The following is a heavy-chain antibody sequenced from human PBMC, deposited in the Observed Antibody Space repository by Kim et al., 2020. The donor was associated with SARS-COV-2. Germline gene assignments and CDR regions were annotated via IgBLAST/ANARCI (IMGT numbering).Heavy chain of an antibody. CDR2: IISIFGTA. D-gene: IGHD6-13*01. CDR3: ASFPSAAAAGSASAPTLFPLVSCENSPSDTSSVAVGCLAQDFLMAFYY. V-gene: IGHV1-69*13. J-gene: IGHJ6*01. Sequence: SVKVSCKASGGTFSSYAISWVRQAPGQGLEWMGGIISIFGTANYAQKFQGRVTITADESTSTAYMELSSLRSEDTAVYYCASFPSAAAAGSASAPTLFPLVSCENSPSDTSSVAVGCLAQDFLMAFYY. CDR1: GGTFSSYA.